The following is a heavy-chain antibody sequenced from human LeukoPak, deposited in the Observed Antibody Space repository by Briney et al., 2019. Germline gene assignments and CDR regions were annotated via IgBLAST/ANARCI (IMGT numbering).Heavy chain of an antibody. J-gene: IGHJ5*02. Sequence: SETLSLTCAVYGGSFSGYYWSWIRQPPGKGLEWIGEINHSGSTNYNPSLKSRVTTRVDTSKNQFSLKLSSVTAADTAVYYCASSGYQRGWFDPWGQGTLVTVSS. CDR3: ASSGYQRGWFDP. CDR1: GGSFSGYY. D-gene: IGHD3-22*01. V-gene: IGHV4-34*01. CDR2: INHSGST.